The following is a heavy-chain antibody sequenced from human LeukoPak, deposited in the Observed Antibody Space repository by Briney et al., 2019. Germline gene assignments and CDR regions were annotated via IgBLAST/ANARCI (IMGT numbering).Heavy chain of an antibody. Sequence: SETLSLTCTVSGGSLGDTITWGWVRQPPGEGLEWIGNSHNDGRTAPSPSLRSRITLSLDTSTNQFPLKLSSVTAADTAVYYCARGPGLLWFGELLNWFDPWGQGTLVTVSS. V-gene: IGHV4-39*06. CDR2: SHNDGRT. D-gene: IGHD3-10*01. J-gene: IGHJ5*02. CDR1: GGSLGDTIT. CDR3: ARGPGLLWFGELLNWFDP.